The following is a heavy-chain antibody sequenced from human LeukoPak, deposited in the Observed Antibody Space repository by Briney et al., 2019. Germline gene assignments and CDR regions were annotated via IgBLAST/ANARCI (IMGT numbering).Heavy chain of an antibody. CDR3: ATVIRGVASTGTLFVEYFQH. D-gene: IGHD6-13*01. CDR1: GYSFTSYW. J-gene: IGHJ1*01. Sequence: GESLKISCKGSGYSFTSYWIGWVRQMPGKGLEWMGIINPGDSDTRYSPSFQGQVTISADKSISTAYLQWSSLKASDTAMYYCATVIRGVASTGTLFVEYFQHWGQGTLITVSP. CDR2: INPGDSDT. V-gene: IGHV5-51*01.